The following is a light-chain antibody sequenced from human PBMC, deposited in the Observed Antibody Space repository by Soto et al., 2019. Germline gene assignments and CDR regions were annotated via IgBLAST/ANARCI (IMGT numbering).Light chain of an antibody. J-gene: IGLJ1*01. CDR3: SSYTDSRTYV. CDR2: EVS. V-gene: IGLV2-14*01. CDR1: SSDVSGYNY. Sequence: QSVLTQPASVSGSPGQSITISCTGASSDVSGYNYVSWYQQHPGKAPKLMIYEVSNRPSGVSSRFSGSKSGNTASLTISGLQSEDEADYYCSSYTDSRTYVFGTGTKVTVL.